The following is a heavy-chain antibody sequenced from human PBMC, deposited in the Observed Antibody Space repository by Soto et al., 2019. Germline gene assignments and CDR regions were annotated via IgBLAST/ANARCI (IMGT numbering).Heavy chain of an antibody. CDR3: ARDRGYNCYDY. J-gene: IGHJ4*02. D-gene: IGHD5-18*01. Sequence: EVQLVESGGDLVQPGGSLRLSCSASGFSFSNSWMTWVRQAPGKGLEWVANIDEVGNETNIVDSVKGRFTIFRDNAKRSLYLQMNSLRVDDTAMYYCARDRGYNCYDYWGQGTVVTVSS. CDR1: GFSFSNSW. CDR2: IDEVGNET. V-gene: IGHV3-7*05.